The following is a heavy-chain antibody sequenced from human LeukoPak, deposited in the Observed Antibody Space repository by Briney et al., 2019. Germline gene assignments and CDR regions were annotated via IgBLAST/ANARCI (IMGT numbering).Heavy chain of an antibody. J-gene: IGHJ5*02. CDR3: ARAMT. V-gene: IGHV3-7*01. CDR2: IKPDGSDK. Sequence: GGSLRLSCAASGFTLSGYWMSWVRQAPGKGLEWVANIKPDGSDKAYVDSVKGRFTISRDNTKNSLYLQMSSLRAEDTAVYYCARAMTWGQGTLVSVSS. CDR1: GFTLSGYW.